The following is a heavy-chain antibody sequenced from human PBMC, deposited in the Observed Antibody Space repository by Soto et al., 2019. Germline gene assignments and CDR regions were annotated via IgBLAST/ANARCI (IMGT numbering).Heavy chain of an antibody. D-gene: IGHD2-15*01. CDR3: ARGGVGMPGRMGY. J-gene: IGHJ4*02. Sequence: QVQLVQSGAEVKRPGASVKVSCKASGYTFTNYGVSWVRQAPGQGLEWMGWISTYDESTTYAQKFQGRVTMTTNKSTSTAFMELRNLTSDDSGTYYCARGGVGMPGRMGYWGQGTLVTVSS. CDR2: ISTYDEST. CDR1: GYTFTNYG. V-gene: IGHV1-18*01.